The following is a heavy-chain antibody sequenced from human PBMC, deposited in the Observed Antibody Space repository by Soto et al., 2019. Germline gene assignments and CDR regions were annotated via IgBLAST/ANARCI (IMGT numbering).Heavy chain of an antibody. Sequence: GASVKVSCKASGDSFSKYTVNWVRQAPRQGLEWVGGVIPRFGTTNFAPTLQGRVTITPDQSMNTVYMELSSLRSEDTALYYCARGRGLYNSGRSQLDSWGQGTLVTVSS. CDR1: GDSFSKYT. CDR2: VIPRFGTT. V-gene: IGHV1-69*13. J-gene: IGHJ4*02. CDR3: ARGRGLYNSGRSQLDS. D-gene: IGHD1-1*01.